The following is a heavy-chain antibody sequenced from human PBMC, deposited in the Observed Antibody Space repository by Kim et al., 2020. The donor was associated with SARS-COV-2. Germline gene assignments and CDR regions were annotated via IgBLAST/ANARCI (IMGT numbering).Heavy chain of an antibody. CDR1: RFTFSSYA. Sequence: GGSLRLSCAASRFTFSSYAMHWVRQAPGKGLEWVAVISYDGSNKYYADSVKGRFTISRDNSKNTLYLQMNSLRAEDTAVYYCARDSSSWYLGYWGQGTLVTVSS. D-gene: IGHD6-13*01. J-gene: IGHJ4*02. CDR3: ARDSSSWYLGY. CDR2: ISYDGSNK. V-gene: IGHV3-30*04.